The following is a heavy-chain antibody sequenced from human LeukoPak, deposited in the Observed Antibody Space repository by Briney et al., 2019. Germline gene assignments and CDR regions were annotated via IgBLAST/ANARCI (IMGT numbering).Heavy chain of an antibody. Sequence: GGSLRLSCAASGFTFSSYAMSWVRQAPGKGLEWVSAISGSGGSTYYADSVKGRFTISRDNSKNTLYLQMNSLRAEDTAVYYCAKDQNQPLLYKFDYWGQGTLVPSPQ. CDR1: GFTFSSYA. CDR3: AKDQNQPLLYKFDY. D-gene: IGHD2-2*02. CDR2: ISGSGGST. V-gene: IGHV3-23*01. J-gene: IGHJ4*02.